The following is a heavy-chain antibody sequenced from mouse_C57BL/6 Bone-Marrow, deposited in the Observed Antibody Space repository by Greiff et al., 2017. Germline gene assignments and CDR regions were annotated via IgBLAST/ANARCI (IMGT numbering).Heavy chain of an antibody. J-gene: IGHJ3*01. D-gene: IGHD4-1*01. CDR3: ARSKNWDSWFAY. CDR1: GYAFTNYL. V-gene: IGHV1-54*01. Sequence: VQLQQSGAELVRPGTSVKVSCKASGYAFTNYLIAWVKQRPGQGLEWIGVINPGSGGTNYNEKFKGKATLTADKSYSTAYMQLSSLTSEDSAVYFGARSKNWDSWFAYWGQGTLVTVSA. CDR2: INPGSGGT.